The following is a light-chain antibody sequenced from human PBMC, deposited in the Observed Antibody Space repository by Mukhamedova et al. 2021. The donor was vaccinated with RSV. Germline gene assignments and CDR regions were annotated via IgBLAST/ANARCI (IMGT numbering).Light chain of an antibody. J-gene: IGLJ3*02. Sequence: IYEVTNRPSGVSDRFSGSKSGNTASLIISGLQVADEGDYYCSSFTYSSTWVLGGGTKLTVL. V-gene: IGLV2-14*01. CDR2: EVT. CDR3: SSFTYSSTWV.